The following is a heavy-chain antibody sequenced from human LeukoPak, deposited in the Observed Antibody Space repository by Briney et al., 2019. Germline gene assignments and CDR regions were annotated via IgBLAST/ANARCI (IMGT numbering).Heavy chain of an antibody. CDR2: IKHDGSKE. D-gene: IGHD3-16*02. CDR3: GYTNNFYH. V-gene: IGHV3-7*01. Sequence: PGGSLRLSCVASGLSISGQWMNWVRQAPGQGLEWVANIKHDGSKEYYVDSVKGRFTISRDDGRNSVSLQMNSVRAEDTAVYYCGYTNNFYHWGQGTLVVVSS. J-gene: IGHJ4*02. CDR1: GLSISGQW.